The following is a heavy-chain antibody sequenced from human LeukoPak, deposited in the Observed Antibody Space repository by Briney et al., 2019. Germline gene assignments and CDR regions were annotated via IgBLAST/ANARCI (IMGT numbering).Heavy chain of an antibody. J-gene: IGHJ3*02. D-gene: IGHD4-17*01. CDR1: GFTVSSNY. CDR3: ARAAVTTDAFDI. CDR2: IYSGGST. Sequence: GGSLRLSCAASGFTVSSNYMSWVRQAPGKGLEWVSVIYSGGSTYYADSVKGRFTISRDNSKNTLYLQVNSLRAEDTAVYYCARAAVTTDAFDIWGQGTMVTVSS. V-gene: IGHV3-53*01.